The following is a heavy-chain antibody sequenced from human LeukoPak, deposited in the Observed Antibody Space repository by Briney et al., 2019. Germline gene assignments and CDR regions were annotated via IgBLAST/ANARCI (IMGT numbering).Heavy chain of an antibody. V-gene: IGHV4-59*01. D-gene: IGHD3-10*01. Sequence: PSGTLSLTCTVSGGSISSYYWSSIRQPPGKGLEWIGYIYYSGSTNYNPSLKSRVTTSVDTSKNEFSLKLSSVTAADTAVYYCARGWGYYDYWGQGTLVTVSS. CDR2: IYYSGST. J-gene: IGHJ4*02. CDR1: GGSISSYY. CDR3: ARGWGYYDY.